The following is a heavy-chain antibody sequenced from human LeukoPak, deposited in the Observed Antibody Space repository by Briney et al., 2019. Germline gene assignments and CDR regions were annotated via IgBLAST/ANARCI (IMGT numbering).Heavy chain of an antibody. CDR3: AKDEFSVGSSSVPYYYYYYYMDV. D-gene: IGHD6-6*01. V-gene: IGHV3-23*01. Sequence: PGGSLRLSCAVSGFTFSSYVLSWVRQAPGKGLEWVSSINGYGDHTYYADSVKGRFTISRDNSKNTLYLQMNSLRAEDTAVYYCAKDEFSVGSSSVPYYYYYYYMDVWGKETTVTVSS. J-gene: IGHJ6*03. CDR1: GFTFSSYV. CDR2: INGYGDHT.